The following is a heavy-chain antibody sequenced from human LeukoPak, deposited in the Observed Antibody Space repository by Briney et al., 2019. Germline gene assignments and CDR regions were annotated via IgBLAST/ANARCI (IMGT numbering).Heavy chain of an antibody. CDR1: GYTFTSYD. Sequence: ASVKVSCKASGYTFTSYDINWVRQATGQGLEWMGWMNPNSGNTGHAQKFQGRVTMTRNTSISTAYMELSSLRSEDTAVYYCARALTAAAPFSGYWGQGTLVTVSS. J-gene: IGHJ4*02. CDR3: ARALTAAAPFSGY. V-gene: IGHV1-8*02. CDR2: MNPNSGNT. D-gene: IGHD6-13*01.